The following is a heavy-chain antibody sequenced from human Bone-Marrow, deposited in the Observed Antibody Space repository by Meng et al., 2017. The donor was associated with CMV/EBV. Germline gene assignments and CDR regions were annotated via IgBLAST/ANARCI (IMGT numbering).Heavy chain of an antibody. V-gene: IGHV3-21*01. J-gene: IGHJ4*02. CDR3: ARVLAALDY. CDR2: ISSSSSYI. Sequence: GESLKISCAASGFTFSSYAMHWVRQAPGKGLEWVSSISSSSSYIYYADSVKGRFTISRDNAKNSLYLQMNSLRAEDTAVYYCARVLAALDYWGQGTLVTVSS. CDR1: GFTFSSYA. D-gene: IGHD6-6*01.